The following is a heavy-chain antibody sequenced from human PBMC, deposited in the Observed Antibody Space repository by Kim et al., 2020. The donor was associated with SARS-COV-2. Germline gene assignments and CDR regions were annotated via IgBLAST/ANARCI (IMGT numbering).Heavy chain of an antibody. CDR3: AKPWSRGFVN. CDR2: INQDGNQR. D-gene: IGHD3-3*01. V-gene: IGHV3-7*05. Sequence: WGSLRLSCSASGFTFADSWMIWVRRAPGKGLEWVANINQDGNQRQYLDSVTGRFTVSRDNAQESLFLQMSSLRSDDTATYYCAKPWSRGFVNWGQGSLVIVSS. CDR1: GFTFADSW. J-gene: IGHJ4*02.